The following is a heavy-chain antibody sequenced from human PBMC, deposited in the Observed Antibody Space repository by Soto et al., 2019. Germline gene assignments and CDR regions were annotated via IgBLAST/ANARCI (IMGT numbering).Heavy chain of an antibody. J-gene: IGHJ4*02. CDR2: IYYSGST. Sequence: LSLTCTVSGGSISSGGYYWSWIRQHPGKGLEWIGYIYYSGSTYYNPSLKSRVTISVDTSKNQFSLKLSSVTAADTAVYYCASGYYDILTGYPGPFDYWGQGTLVTVSS. CDR3: ASGYYDILTGYPGPFDY. D-gene: IGHD3-9*01. V-gene: IGHV4-31*03. CDR1: GGSISSGGYY.